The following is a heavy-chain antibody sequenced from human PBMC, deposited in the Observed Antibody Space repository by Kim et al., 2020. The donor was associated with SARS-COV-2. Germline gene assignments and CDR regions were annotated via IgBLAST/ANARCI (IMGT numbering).Heavy chain of an antibody. CDR3: ARASMVRGIDY. CDR2: ISVYNGNT. Sequence: ASVKVSCKASGYTFTSYGISWVRQAPGQGLEWMGWISVYNGNTNYAQKVQGRVTMTTDTSTSTAYMELRSLRSDDTAVYYCARASMVRGIDYWGQGTLVTVSS. V-gene: IGHV1-18*01. J-gene: IGHJ4*02. D-gene: IGHD3-10*01. CDR1: GYTFTSYG.